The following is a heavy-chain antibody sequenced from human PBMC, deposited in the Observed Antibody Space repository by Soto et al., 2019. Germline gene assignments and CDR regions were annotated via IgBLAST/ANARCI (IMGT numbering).Heavy chain of an antibody. CDR1: GGSISSSSYY. Sequence: SETLSLTCTVSGGSISSSSYYWDWIRQPPGRGLEWIGNIYYTGSAYFNPSLKSRVTITKDTSKNQFSLKLTSVTAADTAVYFCARPGVAAVAGNWFDLWGPGTLVTVSS. V-gene: IGHV4-39*01. J-gene: IGHJ5*02. CDR3: ARPGVAAVAGNWFDL. CDR2: IYYTGSA. D-gene: IGHD6-13*01.